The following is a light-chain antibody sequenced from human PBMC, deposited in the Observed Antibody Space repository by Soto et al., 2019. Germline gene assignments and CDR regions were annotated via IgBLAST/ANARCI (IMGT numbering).Light chain of an antibody. Sequence: QMSQSPASLSASVGDRGTSTCRASQGISNYLAWYQQKPGKVPKLLIYAASTLQSGVPSRFSGGGSGTDFTLTISSLQPDDSATYYCQQYDTYPSTFGQGTKVDIK. J-gene: IGKJ1*01. CDR3: QQYDTYPST. V-gene: IGKV1-27*01. CDR2: AAS. CDR1: QGISNY.